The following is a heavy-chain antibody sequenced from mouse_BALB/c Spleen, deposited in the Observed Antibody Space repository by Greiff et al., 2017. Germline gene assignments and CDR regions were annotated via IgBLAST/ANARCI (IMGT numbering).Heavy chain of an antibody. V-gene: IGHV5-12-1*01. CDR1: GFAFSSYD. Sequence: EVKLQESGGGLVKPGGSLKLSCAASGFAFSSYDMSWVRQTPEKRLEWVAYISSGGGSTYYPDTVKGRFTISRDNAKNTLYLQMSSLKSEDTAMYYCARLVTVVPDYWGQGTTLTVSS. D-gene: IGHD1-1*01. CDR2: ISSGGGST. J-gene: IGHJ2*01. CDR3: ARLVTVVPDY.